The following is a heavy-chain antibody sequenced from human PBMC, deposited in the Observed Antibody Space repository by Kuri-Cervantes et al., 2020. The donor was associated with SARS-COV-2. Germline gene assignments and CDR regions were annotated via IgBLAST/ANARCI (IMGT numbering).Heavy chain of an antibody. Sequence: GGSLRLSCAASGFTFSSYSMNWVRQAPGKGLEWVSSISSSSSYIYYADSVKGRFTISRDNAKNSLYLQMNSLRAEDTAVYYCARAIKDGYYDILTGYPYYYYYYMDVWGKGTTVTVSS. D-gene: IGHD3-9*01. V-gene: IGHV3-21*01. CDR2: ISSSSSYI. J-gene: IGHJ6*03. CDR3: ARAIKDGYYDILTGYPYYYYYYMDV. CDR1: GFTFSSYS.